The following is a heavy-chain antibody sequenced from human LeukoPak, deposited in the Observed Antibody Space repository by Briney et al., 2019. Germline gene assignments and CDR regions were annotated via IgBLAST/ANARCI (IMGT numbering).Heavy chain of an antibody. J-gene: IGHJ6*03. D-gene: IGHD4-11*01. CDR2: IYYSGST. CDR1: GGSISSYY. Sequence: PSETLSLTCTVSGGSISSYYWSWIRQPPGKGLECIGYIYYSGSTNYNPSLKSRVTISVDTSKNQFSLRLNSVTAADTAVYYCARDWGTVTPRGPYYYYYMDVWGKGTTVTVSS. CDR3: ARDWGTVTPRGPYYYYYMDV. V-gene: IGHV4-59*01.